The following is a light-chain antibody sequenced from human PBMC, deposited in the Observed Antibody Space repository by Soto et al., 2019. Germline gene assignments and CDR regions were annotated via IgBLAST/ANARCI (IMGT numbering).Light chain of an antibody. CDR3: PPLYKWPPLT. Sequence: EIVMTQSPATLSVSPGERATLSCRASQSISSNLAWYQQKSGQAPRLLIYGASTRATGIPARVSCSGSGTEFTLTLRSLQFGDCGVYYCPPLYKWPPLTFGGGTKVEIK. CDR1: QSISSN. J-gene: IGKJ4*01. V-gene: IGKV3-15*01. CDR2: GAS.